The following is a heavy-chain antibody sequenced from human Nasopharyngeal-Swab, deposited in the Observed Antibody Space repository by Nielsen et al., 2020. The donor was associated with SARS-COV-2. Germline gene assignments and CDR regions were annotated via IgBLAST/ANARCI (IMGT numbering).Heavy chain of an antibody. Sequence: SCTVSGGSISSGDYYWSWIRQPPGKGLEWIGYIYYSGSTYYNPSLKSRVTISVDTSKNQFSLKLSSVTAADTAVYYCARGGAGYYYYMDVWGKGTTVTVSS. J-gene: IGHJ6*03. D-gene: IGHD3-16*01. V-gene: IGHV4-30-4*01. CDR2: IYYSGST. CDR3: ARGGAGYYYYMDV. CDR1: GGSISSGDYY.